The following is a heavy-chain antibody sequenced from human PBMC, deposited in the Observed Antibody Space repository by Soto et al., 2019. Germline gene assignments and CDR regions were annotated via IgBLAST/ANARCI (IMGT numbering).Heavy chain of an antibody. J-gene: IGHJ6*02. V-gene: IGHV6-1*01. CDR3: TTDYGGNSYLPGYGMDV. Sequence: SQTLSLTCAISGDSVSSNSAAWNWIRQSPSRGLEWLGRTYYRSKWYNDYVVSVKSRITINPDTSKNQFSLQLNSLTPEDTAVYYCTTDYGGNSYLPGYGMDVWGQGTTVTVSS. D-gene: IGHD4-17*01. CDR2: TYYRSKWYN. CDR1: GDSVSSNSAA.